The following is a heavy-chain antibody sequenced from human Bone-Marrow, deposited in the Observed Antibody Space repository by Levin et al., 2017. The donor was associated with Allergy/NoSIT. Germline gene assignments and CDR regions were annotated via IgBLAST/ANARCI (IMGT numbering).Heavy chain of an antibody. V-gene: IGHV3-33*01. Sequence: GGSLRLSCAASGFTFSSYGMHWVRQAPGKGLEWVAVIWYDGSNKYYADSVKGRFTISRDNSKNTLYLQMNSLRAEDTAVYYCARDRTPWIQLWSHVKYYYYYYGMDVWGQGTTVTVSS. CDR1: GFTFSSYG. CDR2: IWYDGSNK. J-gene: IGHJ6*02. CDR3: ARDRTPWIQLWSHVKYYYYYYGMDV. D-gene: IGHD5-18*01.